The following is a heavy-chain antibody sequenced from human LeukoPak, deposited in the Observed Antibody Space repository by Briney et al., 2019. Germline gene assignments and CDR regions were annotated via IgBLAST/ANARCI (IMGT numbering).Heavy chain of an antibody. CDR1: GFTFSSYA. CDR2: ISGSGGST. J-gene: IGHJ4*02. CDR3: AKFRALNYYGSGPSH. V-gene: IGHV3-23*01. D-gene: IGHD3-10*01. Sequence: PGGSLRLSCAASGFTFSSYAMSWVRRAPGKGLEWVSVISGSGGSTFYADSVTGRFTISRDNSKNTLYLQMNSLRAEDTAVYYCAKFRALNYYGSGPSHWGLGTLVIVSS.